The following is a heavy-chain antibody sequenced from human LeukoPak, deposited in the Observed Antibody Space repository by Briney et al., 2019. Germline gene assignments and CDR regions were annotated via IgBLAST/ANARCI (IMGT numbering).Heavy chain of an antibody. CDR3: ASLSNTPDWYFDL. J-gene: IGHJ2*01. CDR2: IYYSGST. Sequence: PSETLSLTCTVSGGSISSYYWSWIRQPPGKGLEWIGYIYYSGSTNFNPSLKSRVTISVDTSKNQFSLKLSFVTAADTAVYYCASLSNTPDWYFDLWGRGTLVTVSS. D-gene: IGHD4-11*01. V-gene: IGHV4-59*08. CDR1: GGSISSYY.